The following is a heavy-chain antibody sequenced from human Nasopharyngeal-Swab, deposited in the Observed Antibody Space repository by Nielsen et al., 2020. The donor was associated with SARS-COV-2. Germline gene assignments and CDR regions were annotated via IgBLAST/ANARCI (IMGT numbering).Heavy chain of an antibody. Sequence: ASVKVSCKASGYTFTRYDINWVRQATGQGLEWMGWMNPNSGNTGYAQKFQGRVTMTRNTSISTAYMELSSLRSEDTAVYYCARGHPSSIVVVPAAIRPGFDPWGQGTLVTVSS. CDR2: MNPNSGNT. CDR1: GYTFTRYD. D-gene: IGHD2-2*02. V-gene: IGHV1-8*01. J-gene: IGHJ5*02. CDR3: ARGHPSSIVVVPAAIRPGFDP.